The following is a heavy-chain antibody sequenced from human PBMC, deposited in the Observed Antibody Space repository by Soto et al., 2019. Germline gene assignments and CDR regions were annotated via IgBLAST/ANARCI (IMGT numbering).Heavy chain of an antibody. J-gene: IGHJ5*02. V-gene: IGHV2-70*01. CDR2: IDWDDDK. D-gene: IGHD6-19*01. Sequence: KSGPTLVNPTQTLTLTCTFSGFSLSTSGMCVSWIRQPPGKALEWLALIDWDDDKYYSTSLKTRLTISKDTSKNQVVLTMTNMDPVDTATYYCARMKIAVAGTENNWFDPWGQGTLVTVSS. CDR3: ARMKIAVAGTENNWFDP. CDR1: GFSLSTSGMC.